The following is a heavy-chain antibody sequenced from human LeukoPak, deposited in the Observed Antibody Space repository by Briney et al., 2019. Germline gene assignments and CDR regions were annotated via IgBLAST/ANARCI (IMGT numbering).Heavy chain of an antibody. J-gene: IGHJ3*02. CDR2: MNPNSGNT. CDR3: ARMPVLLWFGELLRSRHRAFDI. V-gene: IGHV1-8*01. Sequence: GASVKVSWKASGYTFTSDDINRVRQATGQGLEWMGWMNPNSGNTGYAQKFQGRVTMTRNTSISTAYMELSSLRSEDTAVYYCARMPVLLWFGELLRSRHRAFDIWGQGTMVTVSS. D-gene: IGHD3-10*01. CDR1: GYTFTSDD.